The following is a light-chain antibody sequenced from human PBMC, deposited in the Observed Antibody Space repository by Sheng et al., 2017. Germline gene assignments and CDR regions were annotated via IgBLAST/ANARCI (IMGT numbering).Light chain of an antibody. CDR2: AAS. Sequence: DIQMTQSPSSLSASVGDRVTITCRASQSITTYLNWYHQKPGKAPKLLIYAASSLQSGVPSRFSGSGSGTDFTLTISSLQPEDFATYYCQLSSSPXTFGGGTKVEIK. CDR1: QSITTY. CDR3: QLSSSPXT. V-gene: IGKV1-39*01. J-gene: IGKJ4*01.